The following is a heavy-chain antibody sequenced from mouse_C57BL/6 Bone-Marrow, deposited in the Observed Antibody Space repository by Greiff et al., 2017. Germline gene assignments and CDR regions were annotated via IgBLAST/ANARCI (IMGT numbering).Heavy chain of an antibody. CDR1: GYAFSSYW. CDR2: ISPGDGDP. Sequence: FQLQQSGAELVKPGASVKISCKASGYAFSSYWMNWVKQRPGKGLEWIGQISPGDGDPNYNGNFKGKATLTADQSSSTAYMQISCLTSEYSAVYFCTREAWYFDVWGTGTTVTVSS. CDR3: TREAWYFDV. J-gene: IGHJ1*03. V-gene: IGHV1-80*01. D-gene: IGHD3-2*02.